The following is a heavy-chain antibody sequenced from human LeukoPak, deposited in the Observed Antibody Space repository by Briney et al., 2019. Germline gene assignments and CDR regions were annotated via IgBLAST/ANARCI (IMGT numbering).Heavy chain of an antibody. D-gene: IGHD1-26*01. CDR2: INHSGST. J-gene: IGHJ4*02. V-gene: IGHV4-34*01. Sequence: SETLSLTCAVYGGSFSGYYWSWIRQPPGKGLEWIGEINHSGSTNYNPSLKSRVTISVDTSKNQFSLKLSSVTAADMAVYYCARHGYGSSFDYWGQGTLVTVSS. CDR3: ARHGYGSSFDY. CDR1: GGSFSGYY.